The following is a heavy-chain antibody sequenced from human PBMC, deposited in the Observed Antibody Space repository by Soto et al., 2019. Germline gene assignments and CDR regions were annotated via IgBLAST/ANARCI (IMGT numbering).Heavy chain of an antibody. CDR1: DNSISSSRYY. J-gene: IGHJ4*02. Sequence: QLQLQESGPGLVKPSETLSLTCTVSDNSISSSRYYWGWIRQPPGEGLEWIGSIYYSGFTNYNPSLKSRLTISLDTSKSQFSLKLSSVSAADTVVYYCARQEGYTAGCQGYWGAGTLVTVAS. CDR3: ARQEGYTAGCQGY. V-gene: IGHV4-39*01. D-gene: IGHD2-21*02. CDR2: IYYSGFT.